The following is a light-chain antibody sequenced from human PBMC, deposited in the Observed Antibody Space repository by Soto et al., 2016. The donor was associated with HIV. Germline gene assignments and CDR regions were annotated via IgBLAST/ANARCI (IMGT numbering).Light chain of an antibody. CDR3: QHYNSYPRA. CDR2: AAS. Sequence: DIQMTQSPSSLSASVGDRVTITCRASQSISIYLNWYQQKPGKAPKLLIYAASSLQSGVPSRFSGNGSETDFTLTINNLQPEDSATYYCQHYNSYPRAFGQGTKVEI. CDR1: QSISIY. V-gene: IGKV1-16*01. J-gene: IGKJ1*01.